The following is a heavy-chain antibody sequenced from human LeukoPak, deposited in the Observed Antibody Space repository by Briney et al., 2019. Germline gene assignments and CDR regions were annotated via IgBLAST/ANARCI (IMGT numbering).Heavy chain of an antibody. D-gene: IGHD6-19*01. CDR2: IGADNGDT. J-gene: IGHJ4*02. V-gene: IGHV1-18*01. CDR1: GYTFTYYG. Sequence: GASVKVSCKASGYTFTYYGISWLRQAPGQGLEWMGWIGADNGDTNYAQKLQDRVTMTTDTSTTTAYMELRSLRSDDTAIYYCARDWAGSSHIVTDHWGKGTLLTVSS. CDR3: ARDWAGSSHIVTDH.